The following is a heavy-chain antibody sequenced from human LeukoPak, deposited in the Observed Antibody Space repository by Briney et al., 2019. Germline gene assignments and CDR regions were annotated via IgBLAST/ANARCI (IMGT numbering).Heavy chain of an antibody. CDR2: INPYSGDT. D-gene: IGHD3-10*01. Sequence: ASVKVSCKASGYSFTGYYMHWVRQAPGQGLEWMGWINPYSGDTNFAQKVQGRVTVTRDTSISTAYMELSRLKSDDTAVYYCARDGSGSGNRDLDYWGQGTLVTVSS. J-gene: IGHJ4*02. CDR1: GYSFTGYY. CDR3: ARDGSGSGNRDLDY. V-gene: IGHV1-2*02.